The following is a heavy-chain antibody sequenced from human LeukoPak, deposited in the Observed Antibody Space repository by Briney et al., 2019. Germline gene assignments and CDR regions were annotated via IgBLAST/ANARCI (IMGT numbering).Heavy chain of an antibody. J-gene: IGHJ4*02. CDR3: AHRRPTYYDFWRIFDY. Sequence: CNDDKPYSPSLKSRLTIPKDTSKTQVVLTMTNMDPVDTATYYCAHRRPTYYDFWRIFDYWGQGTLVTVSS. CDR2: CNDDK. V-gene: IGHV2-5*01. D-gene: IGHD3-3*01.